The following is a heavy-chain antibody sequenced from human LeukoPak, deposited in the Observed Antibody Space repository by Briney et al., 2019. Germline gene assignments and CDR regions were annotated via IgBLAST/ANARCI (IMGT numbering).Heavy chain of an antibody. D-gene: IGHD3-16*02. J-gene: IGHJ4*02. V-gene: IGHV1-24*01. CDR2: FDTGDGET. Sequence: ASGKVSCKVSGYTLTELSMHWVRQAPGKGLEWMGGFDTGDGETIYAQKFQGRVTMTEDTPTDTAYMDLSSLRSEDTAVYYCLEFGGVIVSYWGQGTLVTVSS. CDR1: GYTLTELS. CDR3: LEFGGVIVSY.